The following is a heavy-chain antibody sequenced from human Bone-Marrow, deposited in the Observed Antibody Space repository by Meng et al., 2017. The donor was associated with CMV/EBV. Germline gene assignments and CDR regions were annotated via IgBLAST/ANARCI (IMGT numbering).Heavy chain of an antibody. Sequence: ASVKVSCKASGYTFTSYDINWVRQATGQGLEWMGWMNPNSGNTGYAQKFQGRVTITRNTSISTAYMELSSLRSEDTAVYYCARVVPAATLIYYYGMDVWGQGTTVTVSS. CDR1: GYTFTSYD. J-gene: IGHJ6*02. V-gene: IGHV1-8*03. CDR3: ARVVPAATLIYYYGMDV. D-gene: IGHD2-2*01. CDR2: MNPNSGNT.